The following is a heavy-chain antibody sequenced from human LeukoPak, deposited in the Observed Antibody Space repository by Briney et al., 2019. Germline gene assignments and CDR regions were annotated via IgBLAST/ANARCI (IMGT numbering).Heavy chain of an antibody. CDR2: INPNSGGT. CDR1: GYTFTGYY. Sequence: GASVKVSCKASGYTFTGYYMHWVRQAPGQGLEWMGWINPNSGGTNYAQKFQGRVTMTRDTSISTAYMELSRLRSDDTAVYYCATIPKPIHYYDSSGNFDYWGQGTLVTVSS. CDR3: ATIPKPIHYYDSSGNFDY. V-gene: IGHV1-2*02. J-gene: IGHJ4*02. D-gene: IGHD3-22*01.